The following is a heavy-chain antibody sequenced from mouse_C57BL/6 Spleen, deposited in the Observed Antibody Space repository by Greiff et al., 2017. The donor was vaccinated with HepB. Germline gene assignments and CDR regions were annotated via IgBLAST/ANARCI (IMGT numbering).Heavy chain of an antibody. CDR1: GFTFSDYG. Sequence: VQLVESGGGLVQPGGSLKLSCAASGFTFSDYGMAWVRQAPRKGPEWVALISNLAYSIYYADTVTGRFTISRENAKNTLYLEMSSLRSEDTAMYYCARPDSSGYGFAYWGQGTLVTVSA. V-gene: IGHV5-15*04. J-gene: IGHJ3*01. CDR3: ARPDSSGYGFAY. CDR2: ISNLAYSI. D-gene: IGHD3-2*02.